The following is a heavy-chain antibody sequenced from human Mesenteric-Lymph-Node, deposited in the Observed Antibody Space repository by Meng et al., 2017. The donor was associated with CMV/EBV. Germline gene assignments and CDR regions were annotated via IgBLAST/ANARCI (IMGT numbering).Heavy chain of an antibody. D-gene: IGHD4-23*01. V-gene: IGHV4-34*01. Sequence: QGQLQQWGGGLFKPSETLSLTCAVYGGSFSGYYWSWIRQPPGKGLEWIGEINHSGSTNYNPSLKSRVTISVDTSKNQFSLKLSSVTAADTAVYYCARHQRWLKSEGGFNYWGQGTLVTVSS. CDR1: GGSFSGYY. CDR3: ARHQRWLKSEGGFNY. CDR2: INHSGST. J-gene: IGHJ4*02.